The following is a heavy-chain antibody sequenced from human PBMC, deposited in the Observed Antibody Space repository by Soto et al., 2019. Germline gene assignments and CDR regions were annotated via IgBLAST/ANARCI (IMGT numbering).Heavy chain of an antibody. CDR2: FYYSGNT. J-gene: IGHJ3*02. D-gene: IGHD6-19*01. V-gene: IGHV4-59*08. CDR1: GGSINSFY. CDR3: ARSIAVDAFDI. Sequence: QVQLQESGPGLVKPSETLSLTCTVSGGSINSFYWSWIRQPPGQGLEWSGYFYYSGNTYYIPALKSRVTISVDASKNHLYLRLTSVTAADTAVYYCARSIAVDAFDIWGQGTMVTVSS.